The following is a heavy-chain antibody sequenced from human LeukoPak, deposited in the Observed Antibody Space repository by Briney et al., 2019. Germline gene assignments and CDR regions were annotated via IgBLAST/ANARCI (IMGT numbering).Heavy chain of an antibody. J-gene: IGHJ5*02. D-gene: IGHD6-13*01. V-gene: IGHV4-39*07. CDR3: ARVVLEPMAAAGRPHNWFDP. Sequence: SETLSLTCTVSGGSISSSTYYWSWIRQPPGKGLEWIGEINHSGSTNYNPSLKSRVTISVDTSKNQFSLKLSSVTAADTAVYYCARVVLEPMAAAGRPHNWFDPWGQGTLVTVSS. CDR1: GGSISSSTYY. CDR2: INHSGST.